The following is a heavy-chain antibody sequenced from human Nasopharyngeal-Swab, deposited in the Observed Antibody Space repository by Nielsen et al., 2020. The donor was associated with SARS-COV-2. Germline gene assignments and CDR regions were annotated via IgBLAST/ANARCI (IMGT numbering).Heavy chain of an antibody. J-gene: IGHJ6*03. CDR3: AKDDYGDDWRGRYYYYYYMDV. CDR1: GFTFSSYG. D-gene: IGHD4-17*01. CDR2: ISYDGSNK. Sequence: GESLRLSCAASGFTFSSYGMHWVRQAPGKGLEWVAVISYDGSNKYYADSVKGRFTISRDNSKNTLYLQMNSLRAEDTAVYYCAKDDYGDDWRGRYYYYYYMDVWGKGTTVTVSS. V-gene: IGHV3-30*18.